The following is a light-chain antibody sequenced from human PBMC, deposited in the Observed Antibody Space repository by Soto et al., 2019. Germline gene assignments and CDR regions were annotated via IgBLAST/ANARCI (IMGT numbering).Light chain of an antibody. V-gene: IGKV3-15*01. CDR2: AAA. Sequence: IVLILSPLSLPVTPGEPPSISCRSSQSLLQTTGNTYLAWYQHKPGQCPRRLIYAAATRATGISARFSGSGSWTQFTLDSSNLQSGDIAIYYCQQYHSWPPNDSFGDGTRLDI. J-gene: IGKJ5*01. CDR3: QQYHSWPPNDS. CDR1: QSLLQTTGNTY.